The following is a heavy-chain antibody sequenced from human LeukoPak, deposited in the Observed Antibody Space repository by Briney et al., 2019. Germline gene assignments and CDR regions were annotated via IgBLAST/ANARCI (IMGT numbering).Heavy chain of an antibody. CDR1: GGTFISYA. D-gene: IGHD3-22*01. V-gene: IGHV1-69*05. Sequence: SVKVSCKASGGTFISYAISWVRQAPGQGREGMGRIIPIFGTANYAQKFQGRVTITTDESTSTAYMELSSLRAEDTAVYYCARDLYYDSSGFAYDYWGQGTLVTVSS. CDR3: ARDLYYDSSGFAYDY. J-gene: IGHJ4*02. CDR2: IIPIFGTA.